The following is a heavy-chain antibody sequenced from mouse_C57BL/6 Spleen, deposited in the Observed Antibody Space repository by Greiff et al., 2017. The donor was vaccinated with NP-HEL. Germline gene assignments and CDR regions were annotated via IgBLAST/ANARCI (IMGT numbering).Heavy chain of an antibody. D-gene: IGHD2-4*01. Sequence: EVQVVESGGGLVKPGGSLKLSCAASGFTFSSYAMSWVRQTPEKRLEWVATISDGGSYTYYPDNVKGRFTISRDNAKNNLYLQMSHLKSEDTAMYYCARYDYDERDFDYWGQGTTLTVSS. CDR1: GFTFSSYA. V-gene: IGHV5-4*01. J-gene: IGHJ2*01. CDR3: ARYDYDERDFDY. CDR2: ISDGGSYT.